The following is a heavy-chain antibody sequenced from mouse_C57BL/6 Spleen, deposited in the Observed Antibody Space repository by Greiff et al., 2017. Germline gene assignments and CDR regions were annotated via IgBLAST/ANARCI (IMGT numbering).Heavy chain of an antibody. CDR3: TRYEGYPRY. D-gene: IGHD2-3*01. J-gene: IGHJ2*01. CDR1: GYTFTDYE. V-gene: IGHV1-15*01. CDR2: IDPETGGT. Sequence: QVQLQQSGAELVRPGASVTLSCKASGYTFTDYEMHWVKQTPVHGLEWIGAIDPETGGTAYNQKFKGKAILTADKSSSTAYMELRSLTSEDSAVYYCTRYEGYPRYWGEGTTLTVSS.